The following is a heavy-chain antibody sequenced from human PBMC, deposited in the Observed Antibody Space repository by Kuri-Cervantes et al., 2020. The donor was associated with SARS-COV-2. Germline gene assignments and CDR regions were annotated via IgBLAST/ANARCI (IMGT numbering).Heavy chain of an antibody. CDR2: ISYDGSNK. V-gene: IGHV3-30*18. CDR3: AKGGPYYYDSSTPFDI. J-gene: IGHJ3*02. D-gene: IGHD3-22*01. Sequence: GGSLRLSCATSGFTFSSYGMHWVRQAPGKGLEWVAVISYDGSNKYYADSVKGRFTISRDNSKNTLYLQMNSLRAEDTAVYYCAKGGPYYYDSSTPFDIWGQGTMVTVSS. CDR1: GFTFSSYG.